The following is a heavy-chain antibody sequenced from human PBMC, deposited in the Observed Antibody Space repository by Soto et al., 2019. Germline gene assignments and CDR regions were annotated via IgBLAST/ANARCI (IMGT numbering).Heavy chain of an antibody. CDR3: ARGGGSTIFGVVAPFGDYYYYYMDV. Sequence: ASVKVSCKASGYTFTSYGISWVRQAPGQGLEWMGWISAYNGNTNYAQKLQGRVTMTTDTSTSTAYMELRSLRSDDTAVDYCARGGGSTIFGVVAPFGDYYYYYMDVWGKGTTVTVSS. D-gene: IGHD3-3*01. CDR1: GYTFTSYG. V-gene: IGHV1-18*01. CDR2: ISAYNGNT. J-gene: IGHJ6*03.